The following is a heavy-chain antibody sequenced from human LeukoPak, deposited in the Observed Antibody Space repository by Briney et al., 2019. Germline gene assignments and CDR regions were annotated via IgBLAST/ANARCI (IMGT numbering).Heavy chain of an antibody. J-gene: IGHJ4*02. CDR3: ARGDDYYDSSGYYAAKAFAN. D-gene: IGHD3-22*01. CDR1: GFSFRSYG. CDR2: IWYDGSNK. Sequence: PGGSLRLSCAASGFSFRSYGMHWVRQAPGKGLEWVAVIWYDGSNKYYADSVKGRFTISRDISKNTLFLQMNSLRAEDTAVYYYARGDDYYDSSGYYAAKAFANWGQGTLVTVSS. V-gene: IGHV3-33*01.